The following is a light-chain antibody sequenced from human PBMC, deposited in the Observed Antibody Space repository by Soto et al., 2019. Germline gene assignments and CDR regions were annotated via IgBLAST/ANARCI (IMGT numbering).Light chain of an antibody. CDR2: GAS. V-gene: IGKV3-20*01. Sequence: EILFTQSPGTLSVSPGERATLSCRASQSISSSSLAWYQQKPGEAPRILIYGASSRDTGIPDRFSGSGSGTDFTLTISRLEPEDFEVYYCQQYNNWPWTFGQGTKVDIK. CDR3: QQYNNWPWT. CDR1: QSISSSS. J-gene: IGKJ1*01.